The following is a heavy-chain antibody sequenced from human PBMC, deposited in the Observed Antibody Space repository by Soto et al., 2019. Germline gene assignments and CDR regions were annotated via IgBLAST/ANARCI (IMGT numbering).Heavy chain of an antibody. CDR3: ARDKSDYDFWSGYYNGGLLWFGEFNNWFDP. J-gene: IGHJ5*02. CDR2: IIPILGIA. CDR1: GGTFSSYT. Sequence: VASVKVSCKASGGTFSSYTISWVRQAPGQGLEWMGRIIPILGIANYAQKFQGRVTITADKSTSTAYMELSSLRSEDTAVYYCARDKSDYDFWSGYYNGGLLWFGEFNNWFDPWGQGTLVTVSS. V-gene: IGHV1-69*04. D-gene: IGHD3-3*01.